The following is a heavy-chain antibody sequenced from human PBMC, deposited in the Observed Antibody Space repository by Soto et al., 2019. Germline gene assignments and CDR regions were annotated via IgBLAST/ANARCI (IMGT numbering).Heavy chain of an antibody. V-gene: IGHV1-69*01. Sequence: QVQLVQSGAEVKKPGSSVKVSCGASGGTFSSYPINWVRQAPGQGLEWMGGIIPFFGTSNYAQKFQGRVTITADESTSTAYMELRSLRSEDTAVYYCARVGHITNYGMAVWGQGTTVTFSS. D-gene: IGHD1-26*01. CDR1: GGTFSSYP. J-gene: IGHJ6*02. CDR2: IIPFFGTS. CDR3: ARVGHITNYGMAV.